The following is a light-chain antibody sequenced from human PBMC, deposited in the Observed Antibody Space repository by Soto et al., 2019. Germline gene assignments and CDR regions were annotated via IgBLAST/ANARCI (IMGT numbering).Light chain of an antibody. V-gene: IGKV3-15*01. Sequence: EIVMTQSPATLSVSPGGRATLSCRASQSVSNNLAWYQQRPGQAPRLLIYGASTRATGIPARFSGSGSGTEFTLTISSLQSEDFAVYYCQQYNNWPRTFGQGTKVDIK. CDR2: GAS. CDR3: QQYNNWPRT. J-gene: IGKJ1*01. CDR1: QSVSNN.